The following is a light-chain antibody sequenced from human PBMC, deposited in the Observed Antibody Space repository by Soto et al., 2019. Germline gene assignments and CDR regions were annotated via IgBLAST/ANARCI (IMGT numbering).Light chain of an antibody. CDR2: AAS. J-gene: IGKJ1*01. Sequence: IQMTQSPSSLSASKGDRVTITCRASQGISSYLAWYQQKPGKAPKLLIYAASTLQSGVPSRFSGSGSGTDFTLTISCLQSEDFATYYCQQYYSYPWTFGQGTKVDIK. CDR3: QQYYSYPWT. V-gene: IGKV1-8*01. CDR1: QGISSY.